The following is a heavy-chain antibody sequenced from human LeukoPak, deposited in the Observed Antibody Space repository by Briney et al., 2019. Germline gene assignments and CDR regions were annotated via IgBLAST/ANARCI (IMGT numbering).Heavy chain of an antibody. V-gene: IGHV3-48*04. J-gene: IGHJ4*02. Sequence: GGSLRLSCAASGFTFSSYSMNWVRQAPGKGLEWVSYISSSSTIYYADSVKGRFTISRDNAKNSLYLQMNSLRAEDTAVYYCARNTYYYGSGSYYWDYWGQGTLVTVSS. D-gene: IGHD3-10*01. CDR1: GFTFSSYS. CDR3: ARNTYYYGSGSYYWDY. CDR2: ISSSSTI.